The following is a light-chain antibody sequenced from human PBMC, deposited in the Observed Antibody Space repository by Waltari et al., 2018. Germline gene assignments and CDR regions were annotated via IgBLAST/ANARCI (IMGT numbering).Light chain of an antibody. CDR1: SSDVGGYNY. CDR3: SSYTSSSTRV. V-gene: IGLV2-14*01. CDR2: EVS. Sequence: QSALTQPASVSGSPGQSITISCTGTSSDVGGYNYVSWYQQHPGKPPKLMIFEVSKRPAGVFNRFSGPRSANTASLTISGLQAEDEADYYCSSYTSSSTRVFGGGTKLTVL. J-gene: IGLJ2*01.